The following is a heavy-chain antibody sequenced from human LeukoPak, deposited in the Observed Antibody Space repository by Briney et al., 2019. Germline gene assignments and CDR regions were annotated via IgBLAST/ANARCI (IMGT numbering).Heavy chain of an antibody. V-gene: IGHV4-38-2*01. Sequence: SETLSLTCAVSGYSISSGYYWGWIRQPPGKGLEWIGSIYHSGSTYYNPSLKSRVTISVDTSKNQFSLKLSSVTAADTAVHYCARTAEYYYDSSGYFDYWGQGTLVTVSS. CDR1: GYSISSGYY. J-gene: IGHJ4*02. CDR3: ARTAEYYYDSSGYFDY. D-gene: IGHD3-22*01. CDR2: IYHSGST.